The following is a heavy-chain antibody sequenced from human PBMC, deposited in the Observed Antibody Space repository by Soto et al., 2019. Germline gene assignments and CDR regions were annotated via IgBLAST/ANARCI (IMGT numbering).Heavy chain of an antibody. D-gene: IGHD3-22*01. Sequence: GGSLRLSCSASGFTFSSYDMHWVRQGPGKGLEWVSAIGTAGDTNYAGSVKGRFTISRENAKNSLYLQMNSLRAGDTAIYFCARAIGPTLFDYWGQGTPVTVSS. V-gene: IGHV3-13*04. CDR2: IGTAGDT. CDR1: GFTFSSYD. J-gene: IGHJ4*02. CDR3: ARAIGPTLFDY.